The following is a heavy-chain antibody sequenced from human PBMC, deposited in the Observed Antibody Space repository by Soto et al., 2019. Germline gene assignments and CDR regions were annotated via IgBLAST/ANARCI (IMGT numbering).Heavy chain of an antibody. CDR3: ARAWVVVTAPDY. J-gene: IGHJ4*02. CDR2: INAGNGNT. V-gene: IGHV1-3*05. D-gene: IGHD2-21*02. CDR1: VYTFTSYA. Sequence: QVQLVQSGAEEKKPGASVKVSCKASVYTFTSYAMHWVRQAPGQRLEWMGWINAGNGNTKYSQKFQGRVTITRDTSASTPHTELTSLRSQDTAVYHCARAWVVVTAPDYCGQGTLVTVSS.